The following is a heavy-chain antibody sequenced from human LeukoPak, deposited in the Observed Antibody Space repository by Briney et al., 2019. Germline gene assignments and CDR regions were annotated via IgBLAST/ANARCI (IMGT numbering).Heavy chain of an antibody. J-gene: IGHJ4*02. V-gene: IGHV3-74*01. D-gene: IGHD3-22*01. CDR2: IKSDGSST. CDR3: ARDRGYTFDY. Sequence: GGSLRLSCAASGFTFSSYWMHWVRQALGKGLVWVSQIKSDGSSTTYADSVKGRFTISRDNAKNTLYLQMNSLRAEGTAVYYCARDRGYTFDYWGQGTLVTVSS. CDR1: GFTFSSYW.